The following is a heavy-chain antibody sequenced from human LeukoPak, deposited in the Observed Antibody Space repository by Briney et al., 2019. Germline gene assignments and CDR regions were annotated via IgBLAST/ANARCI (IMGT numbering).Heavy chain of an antibody. V-gene: IGHV3-48*01. CDR2: ISSSSSTI. D-gene: IGHD5-18*01. J-gene: IGHJ4*02. CDR3: ASGSGYSYADYYFDY. CDR1: GFTFSSYS. Sequence: QPGGSLRLSCAASGFTFSSYSMNWVRQAPGKGLEWVSYISSSSSTIYYADSVKGRFTISRDNAKNSLYLQMNSLRAEDTAVYYCASGSGYSYADYYFDYWGQGTLVTVSS.